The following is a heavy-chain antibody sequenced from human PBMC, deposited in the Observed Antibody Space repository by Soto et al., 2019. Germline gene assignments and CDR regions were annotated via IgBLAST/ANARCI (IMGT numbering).Heavy chain of an antibody. CDR2: VYYSGTT. V-gene: IGHV4-61*01. J-gene: IGHJ4*02. D-gene: IGHD4-17*01. CDR1: GGSVSNKTYY. Sequence: PSETLSLTCSVSGGSVSNKTYYWSWIRQPPGKRLEWIGYVYYSGTTNYNPSLKSRVAISVDLSKNQFSLSLSSVTTADTALNYFSRTTAVPKTRRSQYCFDDWGQGTLVTVSS. CDR3: SRTTAVPKTRRSQYCFDD.